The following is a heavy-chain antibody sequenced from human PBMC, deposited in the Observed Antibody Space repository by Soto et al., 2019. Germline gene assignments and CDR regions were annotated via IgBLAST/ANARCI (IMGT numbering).Heavy chain of an antibody. CDR1: GYSFTSYW. CDR2: IYPGDSDT. D-gene: IGHD5-18*01. CDR3: AKFSATAMFNEYYYGTYV. V-gene: IGHV5-51*01. Sequence: PEESLKISCKGSGYSFTSYWIGWVRQMPGKGLEWMGIIYPGDSDTRYSPSFQGQVTISANKSISTAYRQWSSLKASDTAMYYCAKFSATAMFNEYYYGTYVWRQGSTVIASS. J-gene: IGHJ6*01.